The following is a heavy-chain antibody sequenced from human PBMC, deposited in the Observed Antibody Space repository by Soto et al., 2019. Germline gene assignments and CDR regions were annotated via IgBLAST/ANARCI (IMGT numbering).Heavy chain of an antibody. Sequence: ASVKVSCKASGYTFTGYYMHWVRQAPGQGLEWMGWINPNSGGTNYAQKFQGWVTMTRDTSISTAYMGLSRLRSDDTAVYYCARTPASTFLRVTTVTQYYFDYWGQGTRVTVSS. V-gene: IGHV1-2*04. CDR2: INPNSGGT. D-gene: IGHD4-17*01. CDR3: ARTPASTFLRVTTVTQYYFDY. CDR1: GYTFTGYY. J-gene: IGHJ4*02.